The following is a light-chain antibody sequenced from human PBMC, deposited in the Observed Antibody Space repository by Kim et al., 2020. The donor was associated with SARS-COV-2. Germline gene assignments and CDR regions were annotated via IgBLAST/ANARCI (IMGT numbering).Light chain of an antibody. J-gene: IGLJ3*02. CDR3: QVWDSSSDHWV. CDR2: YDN. CDR1: NIGSKS. Sequence: SYELTQPPSVSVAPGKTASITCGGNNIGSKSVHWFQQKPGQAPVVVIYYDNDRPSGILERFSGSNSGNTATLTISRVEAGDEADYYCQVWDSSSDHWVFGGGTELTVL. V-gene: IGLV3-21*04.